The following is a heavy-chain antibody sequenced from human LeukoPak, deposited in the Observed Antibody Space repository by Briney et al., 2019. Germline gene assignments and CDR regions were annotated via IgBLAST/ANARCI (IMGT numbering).Heavy chain of an antibody. V-gene: IGHV3-64*01. CDR3: ARDRWGYPNYLDY. J-gene: IGHJ4*02. D-gene: IGHD4-23*01. Sequence: GGSLRLSCAASGFAFSSYAMHWVRQAPGKGLEYVSAISSNGGSTYYANSVKGRFTISRDNSKNTVYLQMGSLRPEDMAVYYCARDRWGYPNYLDYWGQGTLVTVSS. CDR2: ISSNGGST. CDR1: GFAFSSYA.